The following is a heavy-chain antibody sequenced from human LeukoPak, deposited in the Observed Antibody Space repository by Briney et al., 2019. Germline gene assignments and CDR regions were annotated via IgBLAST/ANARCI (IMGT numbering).Heavy chain of an antibody. D-gene: IGHD3-10*01. CDR2: IYNSGTT. CDR1: GFTVSSTY. J-gene: IGHJ4*02. V-gene: IGHV3-53*01. Sequence: HPGGSLRLSCAASGFTVSSTYMSWVRQAPGQGLEWVSLIYNSGTTFYADSVQGRFTISRDNSKNTLYLQMNSLRAEDTAIYYCARDSSSFPNYFDLWGQGTLVTVSS. CDR3: ARDSSSFPNYFDL.